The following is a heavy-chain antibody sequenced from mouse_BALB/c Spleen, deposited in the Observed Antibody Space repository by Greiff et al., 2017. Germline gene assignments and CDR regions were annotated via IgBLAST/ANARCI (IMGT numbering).Heavy chain of an antibody. V-gene: IGHV2-9*02. Sequence: QVQLKQSGPGLVAPSQSLSITCTVSGFSLTSYGVHWVRQPPGKGLEWLGVIWAGGSTNYNSALMSRLSISKDNSKSQVFLKMNSLQTDDTAMYYCARGERGAPFDYGGEGTTLTVAA. CDR1: GFSLTSYG. CDR3: ARGERGAPFDY. J-gene: IGHJ2*01. CDR2: IWAGGST.